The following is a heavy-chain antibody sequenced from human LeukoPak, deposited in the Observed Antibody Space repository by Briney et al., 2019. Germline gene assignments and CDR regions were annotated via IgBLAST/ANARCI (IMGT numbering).Heavy chain of an antibody. D-gene: IGHD1-7*01. V-gene: IGHV3-30*04. Sequence: GGSLRLSYAASGFTFSTYAMHWVRQAPGKGLEWVAIISYDGSNKYYADSVKGRFTISRDNSKNTLYLQMNCLRAEDTAVYYCARDRDNWNYAHFDYWGQGTLVTVSS. CDR3: ARDRDNWNYAHFDY. J-gene: IGHJ4*02. CDR2: ISYDGSNK. CDR1: GFTFSTYA.